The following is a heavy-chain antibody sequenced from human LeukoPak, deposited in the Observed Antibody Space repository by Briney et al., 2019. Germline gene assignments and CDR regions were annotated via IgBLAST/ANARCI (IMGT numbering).Heavy chain of an antibody. J-gene: IGHJ6*04. Sequence: GASVKVSCKVSGYTLTELSMHWERQAPGKGLEWTGGFDPEDGETIYAQKFQGRVTMTEDTSTDTAYMELSSLRSEDTAVYYCATAGYCSGGSCYSRSYYGMDVWGKGTTVTVSS. D-gene: IGHD2-15*01. V-gene: IGHV1-24*01. CDR2: FDPEDGET. CDR1: GYTLTELS. CDR3: ATAGYCSGGSCYSRSYYGMDV.